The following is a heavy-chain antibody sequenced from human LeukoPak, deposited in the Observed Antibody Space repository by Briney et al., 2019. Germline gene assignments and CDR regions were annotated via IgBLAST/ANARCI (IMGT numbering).Heavy chain of an antibody. J-gene: IGHJ6*03. D-gene: IGHD6-13*01. CDR2: IYPSGGST. V-gene: IGHV1-46*01. CDR1: GYTFTSYY. Sequence: ASVKVSCKASGYTFTSYYMHWVRQVPGQGLEWMGIIYPSGGSTSYAQKFQGRVTMTRDTSTSTVYMELSSLRSEDTAVYYCAREPYSSSAHYSAYYYMDVWGKGTTVTVSS. CDR3: AREPYSSSAHYSAYYYMDV.